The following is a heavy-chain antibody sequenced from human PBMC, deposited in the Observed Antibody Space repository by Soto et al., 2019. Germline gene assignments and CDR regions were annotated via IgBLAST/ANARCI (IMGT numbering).Heavy chain of an antibody. J-gene: IGHJ4*02. CDR2: ISSSSSYI. V-gene: IGHV3-21*01. CDR3: ARDLSIAAAYFDY. D-gene: IGHD6-13*01. Sequence: GGSLRLSCAASGFNFSSYSMNWVRQAPGKGLEWVSSISSSSSYIYYADSVKGRFTISRDNAKNSLYLQMNSLRAEDTAVYYCARDLSIAAAYFDYWGQGTLVTVSS. CDR1: GFNFSSYS.